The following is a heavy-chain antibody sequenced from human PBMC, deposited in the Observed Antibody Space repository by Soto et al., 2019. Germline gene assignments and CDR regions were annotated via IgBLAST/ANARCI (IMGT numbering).Heavy chain of an antibody. D-gene: IGHD6-6*01. J-gene: IGHJ4*02. V-gene: IGHV1-46*01. CDR3: ARAMEYSSSSAY. CDR1: GYTFTNYY. CDR2: INPSGGST. Sequence: QVQLVQSGAEVKKPGASVKVSCEASGYTFTNYYIHWVRQAPGQGLEWMGIINPSGGSTRYAQKFQGRVTMTRDTSTSTVYMELSSLRSEDTAVYYCARAMEYSSSSAYWGQGILVTVSS.